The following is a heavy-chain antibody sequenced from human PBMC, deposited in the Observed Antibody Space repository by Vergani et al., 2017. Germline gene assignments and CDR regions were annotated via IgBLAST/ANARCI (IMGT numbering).Heavy chain of an antibody. CDR2: IYWNDDK. D-gene: IGHD5-18*01. V-gene: IGHV2-5*01. Sequence: QITLKESGPTLVKPTQTLTLTCTFSGFSLSTSGVGVGWIRQPPGKALEWLALIYWNDDKRYSPSLKSRLTITKDTSKNQVVLTMTNMDPVDTATYYCARIQLWFPYFDYWGQGTLVTVSS. J-gene: IGHJ4*02. CDR1: GFSLSTSGVG. CDR3: ARIQLWFPYFDY.